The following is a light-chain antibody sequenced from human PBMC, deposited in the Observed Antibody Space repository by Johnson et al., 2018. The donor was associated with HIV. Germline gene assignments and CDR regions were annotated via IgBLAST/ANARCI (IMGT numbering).Light chain of an antibody. CDR2: ENN. CDR3: VTWDSSLTAV. Sequence: QSVLTQPPSVSAAPGQKVTVSCSGSSSNIGSNDVSWYQQFPGAAPKLLIYENNKRPSGIPDRFSGSKSGTSATLGITGLQTGDEADYYCVTWDSSLTAVFGTGTKFTVL. V-gene: IGLV1-51*02. CDR1: SSNIGSND. J-gene: IGLJ1*01.